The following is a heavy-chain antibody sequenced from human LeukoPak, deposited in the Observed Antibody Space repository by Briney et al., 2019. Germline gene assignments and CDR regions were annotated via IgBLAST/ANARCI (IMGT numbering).Heavy chain of an antibody. CDR3: ARYGGTNRSFDY. D-gene: IGHD1-14*01. CDR1: GYTLTELS. J-gene: IGHJ4*02. V-gene: IGHV1-18*01. Sequence: ASVKVSCKVSGYTLTELSMHWVRQAPGKGLEWMGWISPSSGNTNYVQNLQGRVSMTTDTSTSTVYMELRSLRSDDTAVYYCARYGGTNRSFDYWGPGTLVSVSS. CDR2: ISPSSGNT.